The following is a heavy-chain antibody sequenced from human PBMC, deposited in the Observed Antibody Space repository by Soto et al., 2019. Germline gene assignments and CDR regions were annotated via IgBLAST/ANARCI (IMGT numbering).Heavy chain of an antibody. Sequence: PSQTLSLTCAVSGDSVSTNNAVWNWIRQSPSRGLEWLGQTYYRSKWYSDYAVSVKSRITINPDTSKNQFSLHLNSVTPGDTAVYYCARDQGAMNVWGQGTLVTVSS. D-gene: IGHD2-2*01. V-gene: IGHV6-1*01. CDR1: GDSVSTNNAV. CDR3: ARDQGAMNV. CDR2: TYYRSKWYS. J-gene: IGHJ4*02.